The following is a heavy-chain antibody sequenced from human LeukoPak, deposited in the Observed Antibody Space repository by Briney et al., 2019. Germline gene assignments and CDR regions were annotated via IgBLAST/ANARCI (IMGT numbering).Heavy chain of an antibody. CDR1: GVTFHEYY. Sequence: GSLRLSCAASGVTFHEYYMSWVRQAPGKGLEWVSYISSNGKTRDYANSVKGRFAISRDNARQIVFLQMYSLRVEDTAIYFCAKNYYGSGSHYDYWGPGTLVTVSS. CDR2: ISSNGKTR. J-gene: IGHJ4*02. V-gene: IGHV3-11*04. D-gene: IGHD3-10*01. CDR3: AKNYYGSGSHYDY.